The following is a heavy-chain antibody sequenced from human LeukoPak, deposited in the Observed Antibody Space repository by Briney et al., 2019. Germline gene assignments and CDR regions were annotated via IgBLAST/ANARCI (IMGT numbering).Heavy chain of an antibody. J-gene: IGHJ4*02. Sequence: ASVKISCKVSGYTFTDYYMHWVQQAPGKGLEWMGLVGPEDGETIYAEKFQGRVTITADTSTDTAYTELSSLRSEDTAVYYCATLPGFVRGNYWGQGTLVTVSS. D-gene: IGHD3-10*01. V-gene: IGHV1-69-2*01. CDR1: GYTFTDYY. CDR2: VGPEDGET. CDR3: ATLPGFVRGNY.